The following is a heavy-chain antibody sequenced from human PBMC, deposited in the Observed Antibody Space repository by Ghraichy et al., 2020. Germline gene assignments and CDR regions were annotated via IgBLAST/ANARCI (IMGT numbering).Heavy chain of an antibody. CDR2: IKQGGSEK. J-gene: IGHJ5*01. CDR1: GFPFSSYW. V-gene: IGHV3-7*01. Sequence: TLSLTCAASGFPFSSYWMNWVRQAPGKGLEWVASIKQGGSEKNYVDSVKGRFTISRDNARNSLYLQLNSLRVEDTAVYYCARLGYCSKTTCWRAWFDSWGQGTLVTVSS. D-gene: IGHD2-8*01. CDR3: ARLGYCSKTTCWRAWFDS.